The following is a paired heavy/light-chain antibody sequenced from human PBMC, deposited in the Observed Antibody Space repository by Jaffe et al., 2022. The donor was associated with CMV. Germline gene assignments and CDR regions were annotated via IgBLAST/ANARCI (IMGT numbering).Light chain of an antibody. J-gene: IGKJ2*01. CDR2: AAS. CDR1: QSISSY. CDR3: QQSYSTFSMYT. V-gene: IGKV1-39*01. Sequence: DIQMTQSPSSLSASVGDRVTITCRASQSISSYLNWYQQKPGKAPKLLIYAASSLQSGVPSRFSGSGSGTDFTLTISSLQPEDFATYYCQQSYSTFSMYTFGQGTKLEIK.
Heavy chain of an antibody. J-gene: IGHJ6*02. CDR2: ISSSSSTI. CDR1: GFTFSSYS. D-gene: IGHD6-13*01. CDR3: ARDYVPGIKRAAAQYYYYYGMDV. Sequence: EVQLVESGGGLVQPGGSLRLSCAASGFTFSSYSMNWVRQAPGKGLEWVSYISSSSSTIYYADSVKGRFTISRDNAKNSLYLQMNSLRDEDTAVYYCARDYVPGIKRAAAQYYYYYGMDVWGQGTTVTVSS. V-gene: IGHV3-48*02.